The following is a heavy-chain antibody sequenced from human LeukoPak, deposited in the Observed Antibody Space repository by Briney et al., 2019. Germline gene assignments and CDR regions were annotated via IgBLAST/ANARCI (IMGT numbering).Heavy chain of an antibody. CDR3: ARIDGTGAGSDNYVYQYGMDV. Sequence: GGSLRLSCAAFGFNFGTYSMTWVRHAPGKGLEWVSSMSITSHKTYYADSMRGRFTISRDNAKDSLYLQMNNLRAEDTAVYYCARIDGTGAGSDNYVYQYGMDVWGQGTTVTVSS. D-gene: IGHD5-24*01. J-gene: IGHJ6*02. V-gene: IGHV3-21*01. CDR1: GFNFGTYS. CDR2: MSITSHKT.